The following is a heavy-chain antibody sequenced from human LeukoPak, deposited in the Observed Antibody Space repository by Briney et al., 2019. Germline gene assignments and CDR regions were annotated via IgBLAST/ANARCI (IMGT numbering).Heavy chain of an antibody. Sequence: SETLSLTCAVSGGSISSGGYSWSWIRQPPGKGLEWIGYIYHSGGTYYNPSLKSRVTISVDRSKNQFSLKLSSVTAADTAVYYCARGDGSWYDYWGQGTLVTVSS. J-gene: IGHJ4*02. CDR2: IYHSGGT. CDR1: GGSISSGGYS. CDR3: ARGDGSWYDY. D-gene: IGHD6-13*01. V-gene: IGHV4-30-2*01.